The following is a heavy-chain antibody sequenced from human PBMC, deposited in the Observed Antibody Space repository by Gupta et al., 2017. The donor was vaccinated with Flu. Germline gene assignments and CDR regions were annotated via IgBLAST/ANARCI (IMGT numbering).Heavy chain of an antibody. CDR2: IYYSGST. Sequence: QVQLQESGPGLVKPSQTLSLTCTVSGGSISSGGYYWSWIRQHPGKGLEWIGYIYYSGSTYYNPSLKSRVTISVDTSKNQFSLKLSSVTAADTAVYYCARLGEITLGLYYYGMDVWGQGTTVTVSS. V-gene: IGHV4-31*03. CDR1: GGSISSGGYY. J-gene: IGHJ6*02. D-gene: IGHD3-10*01. CDR3: ARLGEITLGLYYYGMDV.